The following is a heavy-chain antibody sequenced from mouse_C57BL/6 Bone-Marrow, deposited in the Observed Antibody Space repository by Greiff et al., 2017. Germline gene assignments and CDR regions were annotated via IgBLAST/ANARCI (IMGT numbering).Heavy chain of an antibody. Sequence: QVQLKQPGAELVKPGASVTMSCKASGYTFTSYWITWVKQTPGHGLEWIGAIYPGSGSPTYNEQFKSKAILTADTSSSTAYMHLSSLTSEDSAVYYCASFSSCVDYYAREYWGQGTPVTVS. CDR1: GYTFTSYW. D-gene: IGHD3-2*02. J-gene: IGHJ4*01. CDR3: ASFSSCVDYYAREY. CDR2: IYPGSGSP. V-gene: IGHV1-55*01.